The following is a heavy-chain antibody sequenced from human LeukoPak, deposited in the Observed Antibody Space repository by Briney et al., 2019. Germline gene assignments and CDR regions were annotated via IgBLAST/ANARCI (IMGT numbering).Heavy chain of an antibody. Sequence: SGGSLRLSCAASGFTFDDYAMHWVRQAPGKGLEWVSGISWNSGSIGYADSVKGRFTISRDNAKNSLYLQMNSLRAEDMALYYCAKDVGGELPGYYFDCWGQGTLVTVSS. CDR2: ISWNSGSI. CDR1: GFTFDDYA. D-gene: IGHD1-26*01. J-gene: IGHJ4*02. CDR3: AKDVGGELPGYYFDC. V-gene: IGHV3-9*03.